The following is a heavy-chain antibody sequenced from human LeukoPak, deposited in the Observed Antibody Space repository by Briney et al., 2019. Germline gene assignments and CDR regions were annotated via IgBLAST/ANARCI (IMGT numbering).Heavy chain of an antibody. Sequence: GGSLRLSCAASGFTFDDYTMHWVRQAPGKGLEWVSLISWDGGSTYYADSVKGRFTISRDNSKNSLYLQMNSLRTEDTALYYCAKGGHRNSGSYSVADYWGQGTLVTVSS. J-gene: IGHJ4*02. CDR2: ISWDGGST. D-gene: IGHD1-26*01. V-gene: IGHV3-43*01. CDR1: GFTFDDYT. CDR3: AKGGHRNSGSYSVADY.